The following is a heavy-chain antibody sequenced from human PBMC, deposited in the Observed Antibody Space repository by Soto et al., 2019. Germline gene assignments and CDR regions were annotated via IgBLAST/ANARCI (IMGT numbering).Heavy chain of an antibody. CDR3: VKAQTGEYYYYYYGMDV. CDR2: ISGSGGST. V-gene: IGHV3-23*01. D-gene: IGHD7-27*01. Sequence: GGSLRLSCAASGFTFSSYAMSWVRQAPGKGLEWVSAISGSGGSTYYADSVKGRFTISRDNSKNTLYLQMNSLRAEDTAVYYCVKAQTGEYYYYYYGMDVWGQGTTVTVSS. CDR1: GFTFSSYA. J-gene: IGHJ6*02.